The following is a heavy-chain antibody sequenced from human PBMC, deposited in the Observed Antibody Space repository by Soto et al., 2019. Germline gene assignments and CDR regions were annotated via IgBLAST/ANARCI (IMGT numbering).Heavy chain of an antibody. Sequence: GESLKISCKASGYRFTSYWIGWVRQKPGKGLEWMGIISPDDSETKYSPSFQGQVIISVDRSISTVSLHWSSLKAADTAVYFCARGVGYTYAFSVYWGPGTLVTVSS. CDR2: ISPDDSET. J-gene: IGHJ4*02. V-gene: IGHV5-51*01. CDR3: ARGVGYTYAFSVY. CDR1: GYRFTSYW. D-gene: IGHD5-18*01.